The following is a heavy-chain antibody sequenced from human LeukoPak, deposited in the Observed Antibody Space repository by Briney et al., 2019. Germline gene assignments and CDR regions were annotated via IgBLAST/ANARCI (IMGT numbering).Heavy chain of an antibody. CDR3: AKDRPYYDSSGYYHPTFDY. Sequence: GGSLRLSCAASGFTFSSYAMSWVRQAPGKGLEWVSAISGSGGSTYYADSVKGRFTISRDNSKNTLYLQMNSLRAEDTAVYYCAKDRPYYDSSGYYHPTFDYWGQGTPVIVSS. CDR2: ISGSGGST. V-gene: IGHV3-23*01. J-gene: IGHJ4*02. CDR1: GFTFSSYA. D-gene: IGHD3-22*01.